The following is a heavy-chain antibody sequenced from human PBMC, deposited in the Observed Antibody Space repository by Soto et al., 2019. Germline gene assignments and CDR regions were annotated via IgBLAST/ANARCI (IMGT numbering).Heavy chain of an antibody. CDR2: IWYDESNK. Sequence: QVQLVESGGGVVRPGRSLRLSCAASGFAFNRFGVHWVRQAPGKGLEWVAVIWYDESNKFYADSVKGRFSISRDNSKNPRYLQMNGLRAEDTAVYYCVRDDGVAAAGPYYYYAMDVWGQGTTVIVSS. CDR1: GFAFNRFG. J-gene: IGHJ6*02. D-gene: IGHD6-13*01. V-gene: IGHV3-33*01. CDR3: VRDDGVAAAGPYYYYAMDV.